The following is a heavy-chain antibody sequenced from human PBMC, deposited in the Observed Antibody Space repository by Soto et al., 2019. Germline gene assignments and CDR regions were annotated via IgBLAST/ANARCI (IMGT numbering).Heavy chain of an antibody. V-gene: IGHV4-59*12. CDR3: AVRSVYYYDSS. CDR1: GGSIRSYY. Sequence: ASETLSLTCTVAGGSIRSYYWSWIRQPPGKGLEWIGYIYYSGSTNYNPSLKSRVTISADTSKNQFSLKLSSVTAADTAVYYCAVRSVYYYDSSWGQGTLVTVSS. J-gene: IGHJ4*02. CDR2: IYYSGST. D-gene: IGHD3-22*01.